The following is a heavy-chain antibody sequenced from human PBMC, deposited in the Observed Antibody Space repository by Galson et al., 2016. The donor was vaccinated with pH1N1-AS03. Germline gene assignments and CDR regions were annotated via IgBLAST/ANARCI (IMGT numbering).Heavy chain of an antibody. J-gene: IGHJ4*02. D-gene: IGHD6-19*01. CDR1: GGSISSYY. CDR3: ARRAFSNAWSSDY. Sequence: QVQLQESGPGLVKPSETLSLTCSSVSGGSISSYYWSWIRQPPGKGLEWIGDISYSGIPTYSPSLQSRITLSIDTSKNQSSLNLRSVTAADTAVYFCARRAFSNAWSSDYWGQGTLVTVSS. V-gene: IGHV4-59*08. CDR2: ISYSGIP.